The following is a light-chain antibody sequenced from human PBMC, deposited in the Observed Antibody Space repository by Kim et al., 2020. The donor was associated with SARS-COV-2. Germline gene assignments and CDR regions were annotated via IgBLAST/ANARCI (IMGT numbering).Light chain of an antibody. V-gene: IGKV3-20*01. CDR1: QSVRSSD. J-gene: IGKJ4*01. CDR3: QQYSSALLT. CDR2: GAS. Sequence: YPGERATPSCTARQSVRSSDLAWDQQKPGQTPRVLIYGASSRGTGIPDRFRGSGSGTDFTLTISGLEREDIVVYYCQQYSSALLTFGGRTKVESK.